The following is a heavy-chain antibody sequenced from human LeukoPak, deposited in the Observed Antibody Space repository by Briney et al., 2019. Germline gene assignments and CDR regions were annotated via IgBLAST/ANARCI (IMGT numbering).Heavy chain of an antibody. CDR1: GGSFSGYY. J-gene: IGHJ6*02. Sequence: SETQSLTCAVYGGSFSGYYWSWIRQPPGKGLEWIGEINHSGSTNYNPSLKSRVTISVDTSKNQFSLKLSSVTAADTAVYYCARGVVIFYYYYGMDVWGQGTTVTVSS. V-gene: IGHV4-34*01. D-gene: IGHD3-22*01. CDR3: ARGVVIFYYYYGMDV. CDR2: INHSGST.